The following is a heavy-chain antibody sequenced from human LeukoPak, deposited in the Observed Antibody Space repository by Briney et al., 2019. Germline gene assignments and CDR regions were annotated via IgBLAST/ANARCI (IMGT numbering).Heavy chain of an antibody. CDR1: GYSISSGYY. CDR3: ARDRPGAWGANAFDI. CDR2: IYHSGST. Sequence: PSETLSLTCTVSGYSISSGYYWGWIRQPPGKGLEWIGSIYHSGSTYYNPSLKSRVTISVDTSKNQFSLKLSSVTAADTTVYYCARDRPGAWGANAFDIWGQGTMVTVSS. D-gene: IGHD3-16*01. J-gene: IGHJ3*02. V-gene: IGHV4-38-2*02.